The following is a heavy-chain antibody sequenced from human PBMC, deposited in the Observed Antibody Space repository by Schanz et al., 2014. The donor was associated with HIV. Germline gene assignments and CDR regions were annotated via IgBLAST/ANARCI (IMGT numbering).Heavy chain of an antibody. CDR1: TFTLSTHS. Sequence: VQLGEAGGGVVQPGGSLRLSRAASTFTLSTHSINWVRQAPGKGRERVSYMSYSSSAMYYADSVKGRFTISRDKAKNSLYLQMNSLRPEDTATYYCAKDFMDSSGWVYLLDPWGQGTLVTVSS. D-gene: IGHD6-19*01. V-gene: IGHV3-48*01. CDR3: AKDFMDSSGWVYLLDP. CDR2: MSYSSSAM. J-gene: IGHJ5*02.